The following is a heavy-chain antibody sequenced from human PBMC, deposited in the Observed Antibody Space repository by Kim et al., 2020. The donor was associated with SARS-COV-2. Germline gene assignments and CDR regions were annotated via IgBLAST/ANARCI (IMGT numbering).Heavy chain of an antibody. D-gene: IGHD5-12*01. J-gene: IGHJ4*02. CDR1: GFTVSSNY. CDR3: ASLRGYSGYDLDY. CDR2: IYSGGST. Sequence: GGSLRLSCAASGFTVSSNYMSWVRQAPGKGLEWVSVIYSGGSTYYADSVKGRFTISRDNSKNTLYLQMNSWRAEDTAVYYCASLRGYSGYDLDYWGQGTLVTVSS. V-gene: IGHV3-66*01.